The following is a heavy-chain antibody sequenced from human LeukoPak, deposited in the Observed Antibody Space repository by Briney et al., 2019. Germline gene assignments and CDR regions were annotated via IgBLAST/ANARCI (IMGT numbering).Heavy chain of an antibody. CDR3: ARQISRSGRFNYYFDY. V-gene: IGHV4-34*01. CDR1: GGSLSGYY. Sequence: SETLSLTCAVYGGSLSGYYWSWIRQPPGKGLEWIGEINHSGSTNYNPSLKSRVTISVDSSKNQVSLRLSSVTAADTAVYYCARQISRSGRFNYYFDYWGQGTLVTVSS. J-gene: IGHJ4*02. CDR2: INHSGST. D-gene: IGHD3-10*01.